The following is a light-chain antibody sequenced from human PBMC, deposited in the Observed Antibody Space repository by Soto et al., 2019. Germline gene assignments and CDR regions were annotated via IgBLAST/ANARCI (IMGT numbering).Light chain of an antibody. CDR3: QQYGSSPWT. J-gene: IGKJ1*01. CDR1: QSVSSSY. V-gene: IGKV3-20*01. Sequence: EIELTQSPGTLSLSPGGRATLSCRASQSVSSSYLAWYQQKPGQAPRLLIYGASSRATGIPDRFSGSGSGTDFTLTISRLEPEDFAVYYCQQYGSSPWTFGQGTKVDIK. CDR2: GAS.